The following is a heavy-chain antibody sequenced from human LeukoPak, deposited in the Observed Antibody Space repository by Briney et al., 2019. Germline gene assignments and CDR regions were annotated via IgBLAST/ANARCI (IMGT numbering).Heavy chain of an antibody. CDR2: IYHSGST. V-gene: IGHV4-59*01. CDR1: GGSISSYY. CDR3: ARDMGLILEATTIHYHGMDV. D-gene: IGHD1-26*01. J-gene: IGHJ6*02. Sequence: PSETLSLTCTVSGGSISSYYWSWIRQPPGKGLEWIGYIYHSGSTIYNPSLKSRVTISVDTSKNQFSLKLSSVTAADTAVYYCARDMGLILEATTIHYHGMDVWGQGTTVTVSS.